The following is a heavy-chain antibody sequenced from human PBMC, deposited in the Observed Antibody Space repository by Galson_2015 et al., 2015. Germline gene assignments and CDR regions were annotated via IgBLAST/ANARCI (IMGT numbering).Heavy chain of an antibody. CDR3: AKDMYIVATIPDY. CDR1: GFTFDDYA. V-gene: IGHV3-9*01. J-gene: IGHJ4*02. CDR2: ISWNSGSI. Sequence: SLRLSCAATGFTFDDYAMHWVRQAPGKGLEWVSGISWNSGSIGYADSVKGRFTISRDNAKNSLYLQMNSLRAEDTALYYCAKDMYIVATIPDYWGQGTLVTVSS. D-gene: IGHD5-12*01.